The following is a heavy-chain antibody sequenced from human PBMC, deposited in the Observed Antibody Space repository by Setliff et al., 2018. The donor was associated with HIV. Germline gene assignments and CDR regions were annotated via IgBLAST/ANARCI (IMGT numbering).Heavy chain of an antibody. CDR1: GDTLSIHP. J-gene: IGHJ5*02. V-gene: IGHV7-4-1*01. D-gene: IGHD6-19*01. Sequence: GASVKVSCKASGDTLSIHPISWVRRAPGQGFEWMGWINTDTGNPTYAQDFTGRFVFSLDTSVNTAFLQIDSLKAEDTAVYYCARDAVTGNWFDPWGQGTLVTVSS. CDR3: ARDAVTGNWFDP. CDR2: INTDTGNP.